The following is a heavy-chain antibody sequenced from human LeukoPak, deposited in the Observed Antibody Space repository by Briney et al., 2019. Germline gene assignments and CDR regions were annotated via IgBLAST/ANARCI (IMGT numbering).Heavy chain of an antibody. D-gene: IGHD4-17*01. J-gene: IGHJ4*02. V-gene: IGHV3-48*03. CDR3: AKSQYGDYAVVDY. CDR2: ISSSGSTI. CDR1: GFTFSSYE. Sequence: GGSLRLSCAASGFTFSSYEMNWVRQAPGKGLERVSYISSSGSTIYYADSVKGRFTISRDNAKNSLYLQMNSLRAEDTAVYYCAKSQYGDYAVVDYWGQGTLVTVSS.